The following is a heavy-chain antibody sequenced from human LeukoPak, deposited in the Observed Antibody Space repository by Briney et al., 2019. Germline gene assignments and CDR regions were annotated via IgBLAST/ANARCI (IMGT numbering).Heavy chain of an antibody. Sequence: SGPSLLKPTPTLTLTCTFSGFSLSTSGMCVSWIRQPPGKALEWLALLDWDDDKYYSTSLKTRLTISKDTSKNQVVLTMTNMDPVDTATYYCARTLDYYDSSGYYYRAYYFDYWGQGTLVTVSS. J-gene: IGHJ4*02. CDR3: ARTLDYYDSSGYYYRAYYFDY. CDR1: GFSLSTSGMC. V-gene: IGHV2-70*01. CDR2: LDWDDDK. D-gene: IGHD3-22*01.